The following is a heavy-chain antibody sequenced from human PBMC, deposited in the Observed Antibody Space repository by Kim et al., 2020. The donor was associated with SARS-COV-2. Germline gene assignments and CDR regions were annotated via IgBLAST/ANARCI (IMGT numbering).Heavy chain of an antibody. J-gene: IGHJ4*02. CDR3: ASWDDYGDYEGGGY. Sequence: SVKVSCKASGGTFSSYAISWVRQAPGQGLEWMGGIIPIFGTANYAQKFQGRVTITADESTSTAYMELSSLRSEDTAVYYCASWDDYGDYEGGGYWGQGTLVTVSS. D-gene: IGHD4-17*01. CDR1: GGTFSSYA. CDR2: IIPIFGTA. V-gene: IGHV1-69*13.